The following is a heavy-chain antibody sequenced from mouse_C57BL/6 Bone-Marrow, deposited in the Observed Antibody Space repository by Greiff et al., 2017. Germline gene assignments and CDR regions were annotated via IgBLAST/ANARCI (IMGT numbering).Heavy chain of an antibody. D-gene: IGHD2-1*01. V-gene: IGHV1-50*01. CDR2: IDPSDSYT. CDR1: GYTFTSYW. CDR3: ERSFYGNHDSMVH. Sequence: VQLQQSGAELVKPGASVKLSCKASGYTFTSYWMQWVKQRPGQGLEWIGEIDPSDSYTNYNQKFKGKATLTVDTSSSTAYMQLSSLTSEDSAVYYCERSFYGNHDSMVHGCRGPSDRVSS. J-gene: IGHJ4*01.